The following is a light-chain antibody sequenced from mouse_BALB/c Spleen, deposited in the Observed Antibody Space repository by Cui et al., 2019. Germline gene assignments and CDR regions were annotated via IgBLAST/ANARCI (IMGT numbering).Light chain of an antibody. Sequence: QIVLTQSPAIMSASPGEKVTKTCSARSSVSSSYLYWYQQKPGSSPKLWIYSTSNLASGVPARFSDSGSGTSYSLTISSMEAEDAATFYCQQYSGYPSTFGSGTKLEIK. CDR2: STS. CDR1: SSVSSSY. V-gene: IGKV4-78*01. J-gene: IGKJ4*01. CDR3: QQYSGYPST.